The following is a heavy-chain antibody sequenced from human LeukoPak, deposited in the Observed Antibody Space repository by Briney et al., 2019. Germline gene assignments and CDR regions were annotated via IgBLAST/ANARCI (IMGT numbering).Heavy chain of an antibody. D-gene: IGHD3-10*01. CDR2: IHHSGST. V-gene: IGHV4-30-2*01. CDR1: GGSISSGGYY. J-gene: IGHJ4*02. CDR3: ARDRPSWSGDKSIHY. Sequence: PSQTLSLTCTVSGGSISSGGYYWSWIRQPPGKGLEWIGCIHHSGSTYYNPSLKSRVTISVETSKNQFSLKLRSVTAADTAMYYCARDRPSWSGDKSIHYWGQGTLVTVSS.